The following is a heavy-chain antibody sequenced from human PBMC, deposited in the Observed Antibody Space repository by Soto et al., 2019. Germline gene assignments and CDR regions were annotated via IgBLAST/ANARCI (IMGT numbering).Heavy chain of an antibody. J-gene: IGHJ5*02. Sequence: HAGSLRLACASSGLPCSSYAMSWVRQAPGKGLEWVSAISGSGGSTYYADSVKGRFTISRDNSKNTLYLQMNSLRAEDTAVYYCAKEVSSSWFNWFDPWGQGTLVTVSS. V-gene: IGHV3-23*01. CDR3: AKEVSSSWFNWFDP. CDR1: GLPCSSYA. D-gene: IGHD6-13*01. CDR2: ISGSGGST.